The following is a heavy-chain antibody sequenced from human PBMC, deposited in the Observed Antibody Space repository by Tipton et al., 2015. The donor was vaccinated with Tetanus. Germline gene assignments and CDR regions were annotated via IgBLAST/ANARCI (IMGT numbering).Heavy chain of an antibody. CDR3: ARSESRIAPRIPWGMDI. V-gene: IGHV3-11*01. Sequence: QLVQSGGGLVKPEGSLRLSCAASGFTFSAYYMSWIRLAPGKGLEWISYISHTGTTTYYSASVMGRFTVSRDNTKNSLYLEINSLRAEDTAVYYCARSESRIAPRIPWGMDIWGQGTTVTVSS. J-gene: IGHJ6*02. D-gene: IGHD6-6*01. CDR2: ISHTGTTT. CDR1: GFTFSAYY.